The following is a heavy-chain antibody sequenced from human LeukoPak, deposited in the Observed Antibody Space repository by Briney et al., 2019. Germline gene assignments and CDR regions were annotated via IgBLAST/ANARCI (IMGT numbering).Heavy chain of an antibody. CDR3: ARVDVGQTVDFWSGYYYYGMDV. Sequence: SETLSLTCAVYGVSFSGYYWSWIRQPPGKGLEWIGEINHSGSTNYNPSLKSRVTISVDTSKNQFSLKLSSVTAADTAVYYCARVDVGQTVDFWSGYYYYGMDVWGQGTTVTVSS. CDR2: INHSGST. J-gene: IGHJ6*02. V-gene: IGHV4-34*01. D-gene: IGHD3-3*01. CDR1: GVSFSGYY.